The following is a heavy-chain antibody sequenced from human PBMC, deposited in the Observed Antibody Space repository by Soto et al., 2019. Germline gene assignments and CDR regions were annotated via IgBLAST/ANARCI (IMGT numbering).Heavy chain of an antibody. D-gene: IGHD3-10*01. J-gene: IGHJ5*02. Sequence: QVQLVQSGAEVKKPGASVKVSCKASGYTFTSYGISWVRQAPGQGLEWMGWIIAYTGNTNYAQKLHGRVTMTTDTSTSTGYMELMSLRSDETAVYYCARDLVDLGYYGSGRYSPSIGWFDPCGQGTLVTVSA. V-gene: IGHV1-18*04. CDR1: GYTFTSYG. CDR3: ARDLVDLGYYGSGRYSPSIGWFDP. CDR2: IIAYTGNT.